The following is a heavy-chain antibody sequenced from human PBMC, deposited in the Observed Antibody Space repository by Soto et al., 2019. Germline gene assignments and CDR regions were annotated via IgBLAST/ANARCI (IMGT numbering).Heavy chain of an antibody. CDR2: IYYSGST. J-gene: IGHJ1*01. CDR1: GGSISSYY. D-gene: IGHD4-17*01. V-gene: IGHV4-59*08. Sequence: SETLSLTCTVSGGSISSYYWSWIRQPPGKGLEWIGYIYYSGSTNYNPSLKSRVTISVDTSKNQFSLKLSSVTAADTAVYYCATHDYGDHLYFQHWGQGTLVTVSS. CDR3: ATHDYGDHLYFQH.